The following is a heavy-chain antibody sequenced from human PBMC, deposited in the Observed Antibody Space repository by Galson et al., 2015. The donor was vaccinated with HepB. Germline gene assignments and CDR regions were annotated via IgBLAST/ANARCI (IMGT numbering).Heavy chain of an antibody. D-gene: IGHD4-11*01. CDR2: IDPSDSYT. V-gene: IGHV5-10-1*01. CDR3: ARVGYSSYPTYYYYSGMDV. J-gene: IGHJ6*02. CDR1: GYSFTSYW. Sequence: QSGAEVKKPGESLRISCKGSGYSFTSYWISWVRQMPGKGLEWMGRIDPSDSYTNYSPSFQGHVTISADKSISTAYLQWSSLKASDTAVYYCARVGYSSYPTYYYYSGMDVWGQGTTVTV.